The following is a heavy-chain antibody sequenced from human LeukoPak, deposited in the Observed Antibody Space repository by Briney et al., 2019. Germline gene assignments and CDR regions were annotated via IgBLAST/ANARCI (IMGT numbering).Heavy chain of an antibody. J-gene: IGHJ5*02. D-gene: IGHD2-21*02. Sequence: PGGSLRPSCAASGFTFDNYAMHWVRQPPGKGLEWVSRINPDGTSTNYADSVKGRFTISRDNAKNTVDLQMNSLRGEDTAVYYCARDAGDCGGDCPRWFDPWGQGTLVTVSS. CDR2: INPDGTST. V-gene: IGHV3-74*01. CDR3: ARDAGDCGGDCPRWFDP. CDR1: GFTFDNYA.